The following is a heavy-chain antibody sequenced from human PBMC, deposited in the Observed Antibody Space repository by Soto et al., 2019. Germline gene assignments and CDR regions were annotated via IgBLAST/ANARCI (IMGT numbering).Heavy chain of an antibody. Sequence: GWSLRLSCEVSGLTFSKFEMTWVRQAPGQGLEWVSSISSDGATIYYADSVKGRFTISRDNDKNLLYLQMNSLKGEDTATYYCVRVGLVALPYWGQGT. CDR3: VRVGLVALPY. CDR1: GLTFSKFE. J-gene: IGHJ4*02. D-gene: IGHD2-21*01. CDR2: ISSDGATI. V-gene: IGHV3-48*03.